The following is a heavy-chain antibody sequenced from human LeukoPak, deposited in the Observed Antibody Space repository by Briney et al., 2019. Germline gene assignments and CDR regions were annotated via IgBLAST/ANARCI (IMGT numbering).Heavy chain of an antibody. CDR2: ISSSGSTI. CDR3: ARDRYYDSSGHYSPPDY. V-gene: IGHV3-11*04. CDR1: GFTFSDYY. Sequence: GGSLRLSCAASGFTFSDYYMSWVRQAPGKGLEWVSYISSSGSTIYYADSVKGRFTISRDNAKNSLYLQMNSLRAEDTAVYYCARDRYYDSSGHYSPPDYWGQGTLVTVSS. D-gene: IGHD3-22*01. J-gene: IGHJ4*02.